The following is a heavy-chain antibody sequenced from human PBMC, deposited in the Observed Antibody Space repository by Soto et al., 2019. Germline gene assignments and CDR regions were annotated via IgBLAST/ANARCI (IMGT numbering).Heavy chain of an antibody. Sequence: QVQLQESGPRLVKPPQPLSLTCGVSGASIRSGSYYWIWIGQSPGRGLEWIGYIYYTGTTHYNPAVKSRVTILLDNSKDQFSLTLTSVTAADTAIYYCATVLHDYGTNWVDSWGQGTQVTVSS. CDR2: IYYTGTT. D-gene: IGHD3-16*01. CDR3: ATVLHDYGTNWVDS. V-gene: IGHV4-30-4*01. J-gene: IGHJ5*01. CDR1: GASIRSGSYY.